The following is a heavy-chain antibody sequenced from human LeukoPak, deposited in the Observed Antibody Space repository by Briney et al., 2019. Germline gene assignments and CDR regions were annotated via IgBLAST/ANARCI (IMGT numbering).Heavy chain of an antibody. CDR3: ARGLAAAGTRGPY. J-gene: IGHJ4*02. D-gene: IGHD6-13*01. V-gene: IGHV3-7*04. CDR1: GFTFSAHW. Sequence: GGSLRLSCAASGFTFSAHWMSWVRQAPGKGLEWVANIKEDGSEEYYVDSVKGRFTISRDIAKNSLYLQMNSLRADDTAVYYYARGLAAAGTRGPYWGQGTLVTVSS. CDR2: IKEDGSEE.